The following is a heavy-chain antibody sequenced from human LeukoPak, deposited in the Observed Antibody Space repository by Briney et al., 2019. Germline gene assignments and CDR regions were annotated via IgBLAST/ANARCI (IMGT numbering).Heavy chain of an antibody. CDR1: GYSFTSYW. Sequence: GESLKISCKGSGYSFTSYWIGWVRQMPGKGLEWMGIIYPGDSDTRYSPSFQGQVTISADKSISTAYLQWSSLKASDTAMYYCARVYCSGGSCYSYPTHFDYWGQGTLVIVSS. V-gene: IGHV5-51*01. D-gene: IGHD2-15*01. CDR3: ARVYCSGGSCYSYPTHFDY. CDR2: IYPGDSDT. J-gene: IGHJ4*02.